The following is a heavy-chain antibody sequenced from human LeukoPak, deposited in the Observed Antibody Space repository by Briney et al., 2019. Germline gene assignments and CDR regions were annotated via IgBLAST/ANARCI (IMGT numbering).Heavy chain of an antibody. CDR3: ARDGDSSGWTRSDY. V-gene: IGHV4-39*07. CDR1: GGSISTTSYY. CDR2: IYYSGST. J-gene: IGHJ4*02. D-gene: IGHD6-19*01. Sequence: SETLSLTCTVSGGSISTTSYYWGWIRQPPGKGLEWIGSIYYSGSTYYNPSLKSRVPISADRSKNQFSLKLNSVTAADTAVYYCARDGDSSGWTRSDYWGQGTLVIDSS.